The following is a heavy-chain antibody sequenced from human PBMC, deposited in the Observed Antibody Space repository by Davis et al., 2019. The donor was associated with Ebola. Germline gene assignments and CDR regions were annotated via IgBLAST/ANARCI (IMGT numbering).Heavy chain of an antibody. CDR2: IWYDGSNK. V-gene: IGHV3-33*01. CDR3: ARDGVTHSGSYTLYYYYGMDV. D-gene: IGHD1-26*01. J-gene: IGHJ6*02. Sequence: GGSLRLSCAASGFTFSNYGMHWVRQAPGKGLEWVAVIWYDGSNKYYADSVKGRFTISRDNSKNTLYLQMNSLRAEDTAVYYCARDGVTHSGSYTLYYYYGMDVWGQGTTVTVSS. CDR1: GFTFSNYG.